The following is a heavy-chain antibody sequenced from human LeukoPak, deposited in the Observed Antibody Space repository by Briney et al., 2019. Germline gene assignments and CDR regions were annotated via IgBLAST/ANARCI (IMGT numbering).Heavy chain of an antibody. Sequence: ASVKVSCKASGYTFTSYGISWVRQAPGQGLEWMGWISAYNGNTNYAQKLQGRVTMTTDTSTSTAYMELRSLRSDDTAVYYCARSPYSSGWSDLDYWGREPWSPSPQ. J-gene: IGHJ4*02. CDR3: ARSPYSSGWSDLDY. CDR2: ISAYNGNT. V-gene: IGHV1-18*01. D-gene: IGHD6-19*01. CDR1: GYTFTSYG.